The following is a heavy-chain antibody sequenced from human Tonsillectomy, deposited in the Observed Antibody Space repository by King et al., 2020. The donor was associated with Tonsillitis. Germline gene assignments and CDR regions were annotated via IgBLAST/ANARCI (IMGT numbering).Heavy chain of an antibody. J-gene: IGHJ2*01. CDR2: VHPTGST. V-gene: IGHV4-4*07. CDR1: GGSLNDYY. Sequence: QMQLQESGPGLVKPSETLSLTCTVSGGSLNDYYWSVIRQPAGKGLEWIGRVHPTGSTTYNPSLQSRVTMSVDTSSDQFSLTLTSVTAADTALYYCARGGGSVITGDTYWYFDLWGPGTLVTVSS. CDR3: ARGGGSVITGDTYWYFDL. D-gene: IGHD2-15*01.